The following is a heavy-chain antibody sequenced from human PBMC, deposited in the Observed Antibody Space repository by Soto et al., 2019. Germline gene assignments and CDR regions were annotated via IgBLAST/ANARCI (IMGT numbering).Heavy chain of an antibody. D-gene: IGHD2-8*01. J-gene: IGHJ3*02. V-gene: IGHV1-46*01. Sequence: GASVKVSCKASGYTFTSYYMHWVRQAPGQGLEWMGIINPSGGSTSYAQKFQGRVTMTRDTSTSTVYMELSSLRSEDTAVYYCARVGGADIVLMVYAIGDAFDIWGQGTMVTVSS. CDR3: ARVGGADIVLMVYAIGDAFDI. CDR1: GYTFTSYY. CDR2: INPSGGST.